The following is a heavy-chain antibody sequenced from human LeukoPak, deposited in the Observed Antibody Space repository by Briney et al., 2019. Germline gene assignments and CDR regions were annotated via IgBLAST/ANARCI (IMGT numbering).Heavy chain of an antibody. D-gene: IGHD4-17*01. CDR1: GHTFSRYS. J-gene: IGHJ4*02. V-gene: IGHV3-48*01. CDR2: ISSSSSTI. CDR3: ARDIRSVTHFDY. Sequence: GGTLRLPCAASGHTFSRYSMNCVRQAPGKGREWVSYISSSSSTIYYAGSVKGRFTISRDNAKNSLCLQMNSLRAEDTAVYYCARDIRSVTHFDYWGQGTLVTVSS.